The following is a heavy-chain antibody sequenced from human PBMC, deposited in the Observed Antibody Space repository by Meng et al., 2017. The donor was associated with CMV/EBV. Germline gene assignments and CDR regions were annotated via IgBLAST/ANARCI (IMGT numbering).Heavy chain of an antibody. V-gene: IGHV4-34*01. CDR3: ARVNHRTIFGVVNQKRAKGGWFDP. J-gene: IGHJ5*02. Sequence: GSWIRQPPGKGLEWIGEINHSGSTNYNPSLKSRVTISVDTSKNQFSLKLSSVTAADTAVYYCARVNHRTIFGVVNQKRAKGGWFDPWGQGTLVTVSS. CDR2: INHSGST. D-gene: IGHD3-3*01.